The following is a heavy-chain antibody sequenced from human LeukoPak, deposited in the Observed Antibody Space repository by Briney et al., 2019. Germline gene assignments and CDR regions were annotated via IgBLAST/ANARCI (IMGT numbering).Heavy chain of an antibody. CDR2: IYSGGST. J-gene: IGHJ4*02. CDR1: GFTVSSNY. D-gene: IGHD3-22*01. Sequence: GGSLRLSCAASGFTVSSNYMSWVRQAPGKGLERVSVIYSGGSTYYADSVKGRFTISRDNSKNTLYLQMNSLRAEDTAVYYCAREARYYDSSAYWGQGTLVTVSS. V-gene: IGHV3-53*01. CDR3: AREARYYDSSAY.